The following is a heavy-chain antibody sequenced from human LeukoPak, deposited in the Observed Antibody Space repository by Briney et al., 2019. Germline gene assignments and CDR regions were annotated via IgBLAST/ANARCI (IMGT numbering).Heavy chain of an antibody. V-gene: IGHV4-30-2*01. Sequence: SQTLSLTCTVSGGSISSGGYYWSWIRQPPGKGLEWIGYIYHSGSTYYNPSLKSRVTISVDRSKNQFSLKLSSVTAADTAVYYCARDPSFLLSSSLRSEQHTITPDYWGQGTLVTVSS. CDR2: IYHSGST. CDR3: ARDPSFLLSSSLRSEQHTITPDY. D-gene: IGHD6-6*01. CDR1: GGSISSGGYY. J-gene: IGHJ4*02.